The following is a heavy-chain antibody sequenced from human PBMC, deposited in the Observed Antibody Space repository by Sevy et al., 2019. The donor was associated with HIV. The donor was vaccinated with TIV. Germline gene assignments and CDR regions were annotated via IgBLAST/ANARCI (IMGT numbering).Heavy chain of an antibody. Sequence: PSETLSLTCTVSGGSISSYYWSWIRQPPGKGLEWIGYIYYSGSTNYNPSLKSRVTISVDTSKNQFSLKLSSVTAADTAVYYCARVGRGYDFWSGYYTFYYYYYMDVWGKGTTVTVSS. D-gene: IGHD3-3*01. CDR3: ARVGRGYDFWSGYYTFYYYYYMDV. CDR2: IYYSGST. J-gene: IGHJ6*03. CDR1: GGSISSYY. V-gene: IGHV4-59*08.